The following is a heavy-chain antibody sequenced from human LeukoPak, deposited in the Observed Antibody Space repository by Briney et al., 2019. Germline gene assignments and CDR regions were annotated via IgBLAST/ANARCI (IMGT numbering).Heavy chain of an antibody. CDR2: ISSNGGST. Sequence: GGSLTLSCAASGFTFSSYAMHWLRQAPGKGLEYVSAISSNGGSTYYANSVKGRFTISRDNSKNTLYLQMGSLRAEDMAVYYCARGTRGFDYWGQGTLVTVSS. D-gene: IGHD3-10*01. J-gene: IGHJ4*02. V-gene: IGHV3-64*01. CDR1: GFTFSSYA. CDR3: ARGTRGFDY.